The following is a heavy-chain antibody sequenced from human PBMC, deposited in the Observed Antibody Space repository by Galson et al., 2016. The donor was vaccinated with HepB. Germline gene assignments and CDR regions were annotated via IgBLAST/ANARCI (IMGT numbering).Heavy chain of an antibody. Sequence: HPGKGLEWIGYIYYGGSTYYNPSLKSRVTISIDTSENQFSLKLSSVTAADTAVYYCARGWQQLVDYWGQGTLVTVSS. CDR2: IYYGGST. D-gene: IGHD6-13*01. V-gene: IGHV4-31*02. CDR3: ARGWQQLVDY. J-gene: IGHJ4*02.